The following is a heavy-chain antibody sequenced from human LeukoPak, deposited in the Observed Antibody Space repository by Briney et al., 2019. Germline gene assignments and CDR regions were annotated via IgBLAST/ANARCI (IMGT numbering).Heavy chain of an antibody. V-gene: IGHV3-21*01. D-gene: IGHD3-22*01. CDR1: GFTFSSYS. CDR2: ISSSSSYI. Sequence: PGGSLRLSCAASGFTFSSYSMNWVRQAPGKGLEWVSSISSSSSYIYYADSVKGRFTISRDNAKNSLYLQMNSLRAKDTAVYYCARDSYYDSSGYYLDAFDIWGQGTMVTVSS. J-gene: IGHJ3*02. CDR3: ARDSYYDSSGYYLDAFDI.